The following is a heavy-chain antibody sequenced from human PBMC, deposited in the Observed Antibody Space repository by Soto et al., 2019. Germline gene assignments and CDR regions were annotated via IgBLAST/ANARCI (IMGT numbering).Heavy chain of an antibody. CDR3: AKDRDGAAAGPTKFYGMDV. V-gene: IGHV3-23*01. CDR2: ISGSGDST. CDR1: GFTFSSYA. Sequence: ESGGGLVHPGGSLRLSCAASGFTFSSYAMSWVRQAPGKGLEWVSVISGSGDSTYYADSVRGRFTISRDNSKNTLYLQMNSLRAEDTAVYYCAKDRDGAAAGPTKFYGMDVWGQGTTVTVSS. J-gene: IGHJ6*02. D-gene: IGHD6-13*01.